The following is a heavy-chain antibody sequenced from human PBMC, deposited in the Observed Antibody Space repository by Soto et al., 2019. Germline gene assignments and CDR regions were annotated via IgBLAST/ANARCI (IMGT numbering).Heavy chain of an antibody. CDR2: SHSGST. Sequence: SETLSLTCSVSGGSISGATYYWTWIRQAPWKGLEWLGHSHSGSTFYNPSLKSRLSISVAASKNQFSLTLRSVTAADAAMYYCARSIPPRGAVWGWFDPWGHGXLVTVYS. V-gene: IGHV4-30-4*01. D-gene: IGHD3-16*01. J-gene: IGHJ5*02. CDR1: GGSISGATYY. CDR3: ARSIPPRGAVWGWFDP.